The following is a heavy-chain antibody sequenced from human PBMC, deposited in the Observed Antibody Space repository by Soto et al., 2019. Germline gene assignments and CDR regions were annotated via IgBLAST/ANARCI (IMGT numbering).Heavy chain of an antibody. CDR2: IRFSGTTI. D-gene: IGHD2-15*01. J-gene: IGHJ3*02. CDR1: GFTFSSYE. Sequence: PGGSLRLSCAASGFTFSSYEMHWVRQAPGKGLEWVSYIRFSGTTIYYADSVKGRFTISRDNAKNSLYLQMNSLRAEDTAVYYCARHMGVAAEDPFDIWGQGTMVTVSS. CDR3: ARHMGVAAEDPFDI. V-gene: IGHV3-48*03.